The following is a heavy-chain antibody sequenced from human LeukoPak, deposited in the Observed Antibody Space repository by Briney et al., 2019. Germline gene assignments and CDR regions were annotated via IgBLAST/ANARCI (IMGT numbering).Heavy chain of an antibody. CDR3: ARVSYDAFDI. CDR1: GFSFSSYS. D-gene: IGHD3-10*01. J-gene: IGHJ3*02. CDR2: ISSSSNYI. V-gene: IGHV3-21*04. Sequence: AGGSLRLSCAASGFSFSSYSMKWVRQAPGKGLEWVSSISSSSNYIYYADSVKGRFTISRDNAKNSLYLQMNSLRAEDTALYYCARVSYDAFDIWGQGTMVTVSS.